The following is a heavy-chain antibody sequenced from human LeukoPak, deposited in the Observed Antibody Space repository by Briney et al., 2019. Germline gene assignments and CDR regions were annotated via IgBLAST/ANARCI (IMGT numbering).Heavy chain of an antibody. V-gene: IGHV4-34*01. CDR2: INHSGST. J-gene: IGHJ6*02. Sequence: SETLSLTCAVYGGSFSGYYWSWIRQPPGKGLEWIGEINHSGSTNYNPSLKSRVTISVDTSKNQFSLKLSSVTAADTAVYYCARVRLGYCSSTSCHTPYYYYGMDVWGQGTTVTVSS. CDR1: GGSFSGYY. D-gene: IGHD2-2*02. CDR3: ARVRLGYCSSTSCHTPYYYYGMDV.